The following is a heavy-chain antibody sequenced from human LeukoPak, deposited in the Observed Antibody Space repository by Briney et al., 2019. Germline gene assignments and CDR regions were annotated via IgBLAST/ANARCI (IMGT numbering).Heavy chain of an antibody. CDR2: INPNSGGT. Sequence: ASVKVSCKASGYTFTGYYMHWVRQAPGQGLEWMGWINPNSGGTNYAQKFQGRVTMTRDTSISTAYMELSRLRSDDTAVYYCAIKRAGRGPIDYWGQGTLVTVSS. J-gene: IGHJ4*02. D-gene: IGHD1-26*01. CDR3: AIKRAGRGPIDY. CDR1: GYTFTGYY. V-gene: IGHV1-2*02.